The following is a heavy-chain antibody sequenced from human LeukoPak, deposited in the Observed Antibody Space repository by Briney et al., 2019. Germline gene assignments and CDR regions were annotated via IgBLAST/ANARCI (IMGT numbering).Heavy chain of an antibody. D-gene: IGHD3-22*01. V-gene: IGHV1-69*01. J-gene: IGHJ6*02. CDR1: GGTFSSYA. CDR3: ARTRYDSSGYNYCYYGMDV. CDR2: IIPIFGTA. Sequence: ASVKVSCKASGGTFSSYAISWVRQAPGQGLEWMGGIIPIFGTANYAQKFQGRVTITADESTSTAYMELSSLRSEDTAVYYCARTRYDSSGYNYCYYGMDVWGQGTTVTVSS.